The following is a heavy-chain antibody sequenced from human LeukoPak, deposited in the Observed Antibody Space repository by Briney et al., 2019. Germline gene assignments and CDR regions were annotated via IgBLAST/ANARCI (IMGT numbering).Heavy chain of an antibody. CDR1: GYTFTSYD. CDR2: MNPNSGNT. D-gene: IGHD6-13*01. J-gene: IGHJ4*02. CDR3: ARGQRFRGVAAAGGY. Sequence: ASEKVSCKASGYTFTSYDINWVRQATGQGLEWMGWMNPNSGNTGYAQKFQGRVTMTRNTSISTAYMELSSLRSEDTAVYYCARGQRFRGVAAAGGYWGQGTLVTVSS. V-gene: IGHV1-8*01.